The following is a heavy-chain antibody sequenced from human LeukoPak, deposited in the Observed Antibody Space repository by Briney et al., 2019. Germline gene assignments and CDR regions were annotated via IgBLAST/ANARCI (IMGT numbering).Heavy chain of an antibody. V-gene: IGHV1-2*02. Sequence: ASVKVSCKASGYTFTRYYMHWVRQAPGQGLEWMGWINPNSGGTNYAQKFQGRVTMTRDTSISPAYMELSRLRSDGTAVYYCARDGYYYDSSGYYAEWGQGTLVTVSS. J-gene: IGHJ4*02. CDR3: ARDGYYYDSSGYYAE. D-gene: IGHD3-22*01. CDR2: INPNSGGT. CDR1: GYTFTRYY.